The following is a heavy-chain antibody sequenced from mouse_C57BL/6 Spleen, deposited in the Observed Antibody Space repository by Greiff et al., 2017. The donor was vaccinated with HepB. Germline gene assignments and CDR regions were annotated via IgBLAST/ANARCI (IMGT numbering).Heavy chain of an antibody. CDR3: ATKGYDYDGAWFAY. V-gene: IGHV1-54*01. D-gene: IGHD2-4*01. CDR1: GYAFTNYL. CDR2: INPGSGGT. J-gene: IGHJ3*01. Sequence: QVQLQQSGAELVRPGTSVKVSCKASGYAFTNYLIEWVKQRPGQGLEWIGVINPGSGGTNYNEKFKGKATLTAYKSSITAYMQLSSLTSEDSAVYFCATKGYDYDGAWFAYWGQGTLVTVSA.